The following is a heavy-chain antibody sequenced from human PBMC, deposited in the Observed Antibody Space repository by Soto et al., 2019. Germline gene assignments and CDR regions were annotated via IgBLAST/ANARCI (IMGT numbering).Heavy chain of an antibody. V-gene: IGHV3-48*02. CDR2: ISSSSSTI. J-gene: IGHJ4*02. Sequence: EVQLVESGGGLVQPGGSLRLSCAASGFTFSSYSLNWVRQAPGKGREWVSSISSSSSTIYYADSVKGRFTISKDNAKNSLYLQMNSLRDEDTAVYYCARRAWGVAGGFDYWGQGTLVTVSS. D-gene: IGHD6-19*01. CDR3: ARRAWGVAGGFDY. CDR1: GFTFSSYS.